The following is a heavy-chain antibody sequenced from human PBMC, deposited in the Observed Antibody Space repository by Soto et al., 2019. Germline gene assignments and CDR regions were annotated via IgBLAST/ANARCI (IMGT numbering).Heavy chain of an antibody. V-gene: IGHV1-69*13. CDR1: GGTFSSYA. Sequence: ASVKVSCKASGGTFSSYAISWVRQAPGQGLEWMGGIIPIFGTANYAQKFQGRVTITADESTSTAYMELSSLRSEDTAVYYCARDHGTYYYDSSGYYYYGMDVWGQGTTVTV. CDR3: ARDHGTYYYDSSGYYYYGMDV. J-gene: IGHJ6*02. D-gene: IGHD3-22*01. CDR2: IIPIFGTA.